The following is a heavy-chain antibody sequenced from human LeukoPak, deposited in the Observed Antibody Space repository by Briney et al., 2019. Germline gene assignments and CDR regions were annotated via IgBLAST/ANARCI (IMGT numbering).Heavy chain of an antibody. J-gene: IGHJ3*02. CDR3: AVRRTSAWYSSGGGAFDI. D-gene: IGHD2-15*01. V-gene: IGHV3-11*01. CDR1: GSTFSDYY. Sequence: GGSLRLSCAASGSTFSDYYMSWIRQAPGKGLEWVSYINSGTSTMYYADSVKGRFTISRDNTKNSLYLQMNSLRAEDTAVYYCAVRRTSAWYSSGGGAFDIWGQGTMVTVSS. CDR2: INSGTSTM.